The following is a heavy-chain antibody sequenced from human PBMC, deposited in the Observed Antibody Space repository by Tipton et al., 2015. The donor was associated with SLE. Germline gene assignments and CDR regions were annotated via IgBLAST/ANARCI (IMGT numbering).Heavy chain of an antibody. V-gene: IGHV4-61*09. CDR3: ARDYHYDSSRRAFDI. J-gene: IGHJ3*02. CDR1: GGSISSGSYY. CDR2: IYTSGST. Sequence: TLSLTCTVSGGSISSGSYYWSWIRQPAGKGLEWIGYIYTSGSTNYNPSLKSRVTISVDTSKNQFSLKLSSVTAADTAVYYCARDYHYDSSRRAFDIWGQGTMVTVSS. D-gene: IGHD3-22*01.